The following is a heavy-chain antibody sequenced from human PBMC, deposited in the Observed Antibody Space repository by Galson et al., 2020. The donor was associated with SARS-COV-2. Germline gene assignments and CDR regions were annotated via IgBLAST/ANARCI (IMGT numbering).Heavy chain of an antibody. CDR3: ARHYGLVKNYYYYYGMDV. V-gene: IGHV3-11*01. J-gene: IGHJ6*02. D-gene: IGHD3-9*01. Sequence: GGSLRLSCAASGFRFSDFYMYWVRQAPGKGLEWIAHISDSGTTTYYAESAQGRFTISRDNAKNSLYLQMNSLRADDTAVYYCARHYGLVKNYYYYYGMDVWGQGTTVTVSS. CDR1: GFRFSDFY. CDR2: ISDSGTTT.